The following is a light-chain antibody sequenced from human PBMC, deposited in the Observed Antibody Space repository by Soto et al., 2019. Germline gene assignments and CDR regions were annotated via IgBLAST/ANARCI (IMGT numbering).Light chain of an antibody. Sequence: EIVMTQSPATLSVSPGERATLSCRASQSVSSNLAWYQQKPGQAPRLLIYGASTRATGIPARFSGSRSGTQFTLTISSLQSEYVAVYSCQQYNNWPLTFGGGTKVEIK. J-gene: IGKJ4*01. CDR2: GAS. CDR1: QSVSSN. CDR3: QQYNNWPLT. V-gene: IGKV3-15*01.